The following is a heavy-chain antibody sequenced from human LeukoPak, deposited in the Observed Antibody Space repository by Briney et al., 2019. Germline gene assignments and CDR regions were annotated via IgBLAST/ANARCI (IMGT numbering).Heavy chain of an antibody. J-gene: IGHJ5*02. Sequence: PGGSLRLSCAASGFTFSSYAMSWVRQAPGKGLEWVSIISGGGSSTYYADSVKGRFTISRDNSKNTLYLQMSRLRAEDTAVYYCAKGRESSSQSRANWFDPWGHRTLVTVSS. V-gene: IGHV3-23*01. D-gene: IGHD6-13*01. CDR3: AKGRESSSQSRANWFDP. CDR2: ISGGGSST. CDR1: GFTFSSYA.